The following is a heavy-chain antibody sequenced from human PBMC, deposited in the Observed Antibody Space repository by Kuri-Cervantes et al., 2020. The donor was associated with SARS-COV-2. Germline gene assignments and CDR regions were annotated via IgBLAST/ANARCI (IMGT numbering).Heavy chain of an antibody. V-gene: IGHV1-8*02. Sequence: ASVKVSCKASGYTFTSYDINWVRQATGQGLEWMGWMNPNSGNTGYAQKFQGRVTMTRNTSISTAYMELSRLRSDDTAVYYCARETELHWFDPWGQGTLVTVSS. CDR1: GYTFTSYD. CDR3: ARETELHWFDP. J-gene: IGHJ5*02. D-gene: IGHD1-26*01. CDR2: MNPNSGNT.